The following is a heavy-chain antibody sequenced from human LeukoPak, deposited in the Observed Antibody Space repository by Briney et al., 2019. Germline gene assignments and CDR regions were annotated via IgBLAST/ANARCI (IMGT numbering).Heavy chain of an antibody. CDR1: GFTFSTYA. D-gene: IGHD4-17*01. Sequence: GGSLRRSCAASGFTFSTYAMSWVRQAPGEGLEWVSAISGSHGSTYYADSVKGRFTISRDNSKNTLYLQMNSLRAEDTAVYYCAKGDYDDPLSYMDVWGKGTTVTVSS. J-gene: IGHJ6*03. CDR3: AKGDYDDPLSYMDV. V-gene: IGHV3-23*01. CDR2: ISGSHGST.